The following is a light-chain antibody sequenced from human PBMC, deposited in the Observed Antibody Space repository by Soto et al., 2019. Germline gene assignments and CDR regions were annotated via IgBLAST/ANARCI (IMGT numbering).Light chain of an antibody. CDR3: CSYAGSNWV. V-gene: IGLV2-23*01. J-gene: IGLJ3*02. Sequence: QSALTQPASVSGSPGQSITISCTGTSSDVGSYNLVSWYQQHPGQAPKLMIYEGSTRPSGVSNRFSGSKSGNTASLTIAGLQAEDEADYYCCSYAGSNWVFGGGTKLTVL. CDR1: SSDVGSYNL. CDR2: EGS.